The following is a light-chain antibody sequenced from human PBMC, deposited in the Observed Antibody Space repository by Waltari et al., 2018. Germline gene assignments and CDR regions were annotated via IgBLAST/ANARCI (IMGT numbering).Light chain of an antibody. CDR3: CSYAGRYSYV. Sequence: QSALTQPRSVSGSPGQSVTIPCTGASGDAGGYNYVSWYQQPPGKAPKPMIYDVSKRPSGVPDRFFGSKSGDTASLTISGLRAEDEADYYCCSYAGRYSYVFGTGTKVTVL. CDR2: DVS. J-gene: IGLJ1*01. CDR1: SGDAGGYNY. V-gene: IGLV2-11*01.